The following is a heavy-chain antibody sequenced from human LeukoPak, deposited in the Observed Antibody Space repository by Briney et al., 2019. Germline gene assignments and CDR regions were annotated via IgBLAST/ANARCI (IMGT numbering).Heavy chain of an antibody. CDR1: GGTFSSYA. Sequence: SVKVSCKASGGTFSSYAISWVRQAPGQGLEWMGRIIPILGIANCAQKFQGRVTITADKSTSTAYMELSSLRSEDTAVYYCARERYGQYSSGQIDYWGQGTLVTVSS. D-gene: IGHD6-19*01. J-gene: IGHJ4*02. CDR3: ARERYGQYSSGQIDY. V-gene: IGHV1-69*04. CDR2: IIPILGIA.